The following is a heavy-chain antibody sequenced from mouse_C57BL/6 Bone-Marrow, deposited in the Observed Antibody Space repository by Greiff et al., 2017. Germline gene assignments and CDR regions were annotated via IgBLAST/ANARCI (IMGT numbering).Heavy chain of an antibody. Sequence: VKLMESGAELVMPGASVKLSCKASGYTFTSYWMHWVKQRPGQGLEWIGEIDPSDSYTNYNQKFKGKSTLTVDKSSSTAYMQLSSLTSEDSAVYYCARGVVGAYGGQGTLVTVSA. D-gene: IGHD1-1*01. CDR3: ARGVVGAY. CDR1: GYTFTSYW. J-gene: IGHJ3*01. V-gene: IGHV1-69*01. CDR2: IDPSDSYT.